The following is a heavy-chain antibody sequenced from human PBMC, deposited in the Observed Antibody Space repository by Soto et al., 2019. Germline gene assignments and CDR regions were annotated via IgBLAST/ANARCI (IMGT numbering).Heavy chain of an antibody. Sequence: ASVKVSCKASGCTFTSYDINWVRQATGQGLEWMGWMNPNSGNTGYAQKFQGRVTMTRNTSISTAYMELSSLRSEDTAVYYCAGDIYCISTSCYNVWGQGTTVTVSS. J-gene: IGHJ6*02. D-gene: IGHD2-2*02. CDR2: MNPNSGNT. CDR1: GCTFTSYD. V-gene: IGHV1-8*01. CDR3: AGDIYCISTSCYNV.